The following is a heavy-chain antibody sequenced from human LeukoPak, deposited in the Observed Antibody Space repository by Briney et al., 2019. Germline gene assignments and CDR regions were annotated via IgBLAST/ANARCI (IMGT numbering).Heavy chain of an antibody. CDR1: GFTFSTSW. CDR3: AWYSRSSEAY. D-gene: IGHD6-6*01. J-gene: IGHJ4*02. V-gene: IGHV3-7*01. CDR2: IKEDGSEK. Sequence: PGGSLRLSCAASGFTFSTSWMSWVRLAPGRGLEWVANIKEDGSEKHYVDSVKGRFTISRDNAKDLLYLQMNGLRVEDTAMYYCAWYSRSSEAYWGQGTLVTVSS.